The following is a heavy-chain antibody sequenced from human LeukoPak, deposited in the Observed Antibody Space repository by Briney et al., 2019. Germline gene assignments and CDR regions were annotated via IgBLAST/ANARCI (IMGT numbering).Heavy chain of an antibody. Sequence: ASVKVSCKASGGNFNNYAISWLRQAPGQGLEWMGSVTPNFGTPNYAQKFQGRVTMTRNTSISTAYMELSSLRSEDTAVYYCARGYYGSGVDYWGQGTLVTVSS. J-gene: IGHJ4*02. CDR3: ARGYYGSGVDY. D-gene: IGHD3-10*01. CDR1: GGNFNNYA. CDR2: VTPNFGTP. V-gene: IGHV1-8*02.